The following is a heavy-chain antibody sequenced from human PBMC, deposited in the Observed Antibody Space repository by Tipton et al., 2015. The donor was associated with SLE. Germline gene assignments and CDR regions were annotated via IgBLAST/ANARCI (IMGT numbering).Heavy chain of an antibody. D-gene: IGHD3-10*01. Sequence: TLSLTCTVSGGSISSGSYYWSWIRQPAGKGLEWIGRIYSRGSTNYNLSLKSRVTISADTSKNQFSLNLISVTAADTAVYYCARERITNVRGVVFAFDPWGQGTLVTVSS. V-gene: IGHV4-61*02. CDR3: ARERITNVRGVVFAFDP. CDR1: GGSISSGSYY. CDR2: IYSRGST. J-gene: IGHJ5*02.